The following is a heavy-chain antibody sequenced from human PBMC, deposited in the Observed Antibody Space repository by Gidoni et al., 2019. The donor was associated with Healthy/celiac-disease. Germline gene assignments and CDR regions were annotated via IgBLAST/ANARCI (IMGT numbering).Heavy chain of an antibody. J-gene: IGHJ1*01. CDR3: AHSGPPANFQH. CDR1: GFSLSTIGVG. Sequence: QITLKESGPTLVKPTQTLTLPCPFSGFSLSTIGVGVGWIRQPPGKALEWLALIYWNYDKRYSPSLKSRLTITKDTSKNQVVLTMTNMDPVDTATYYCAHSGPPANFQHWGQGTLVTVSS. V-gene: IGHV2-5*01. CDR2: IYWNYDK.